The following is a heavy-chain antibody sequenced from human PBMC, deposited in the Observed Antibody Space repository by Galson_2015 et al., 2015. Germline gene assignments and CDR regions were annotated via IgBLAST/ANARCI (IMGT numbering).Heavy chain of an antibody. CDR1: GFTFNIYG. D-gene: IGHD3-16*01. CDR3: ARISYHERSDYPEGRAFNI. J-gene: IGHJ3*02. V-gene: IGHV3-23*01. CDR2: ISSGGGTT. Sequence: SLRLSCAASGFTFNIYGMTWVRQAPGKGLEYVSSISSGGGTTFYADSVKGRFTISRDNSKNMLYLQMNSLRAEDTAVYHCARISYHERSDYPEGRAFNIWGQGTMVTVSS.